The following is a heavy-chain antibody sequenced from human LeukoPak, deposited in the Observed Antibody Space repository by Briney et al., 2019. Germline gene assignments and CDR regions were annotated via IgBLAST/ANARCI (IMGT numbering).Heavy chain of an antibody. Sequence: SVKVSCKATGFTFTSSVVQWVRQARGQRLEWIGWIVVGSGNTNYAQKFQERVIITRDMSTSTAYMELSSLRAEDTAVYYCAADSLYYFDYWGQGTLVTVSS. CDR2: IVVGSGNT. CDR3: AADSLYYFDY. V-gene: IGHV1-58*01. CDR1: GFTFTSSV. J-gene: IGHJ4*02.